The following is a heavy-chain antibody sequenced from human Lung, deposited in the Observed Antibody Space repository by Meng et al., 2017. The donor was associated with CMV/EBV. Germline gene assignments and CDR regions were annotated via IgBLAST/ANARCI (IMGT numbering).Heavy chain of an antibody. CDR3: ARVGGCSGGGCYHRLFDY. CDR2: IYYTGST. J-gene: IGHJ4*02. Sequence: QVQLREAGPGLVHPSQTLSLTCTVSGGSISSGDYYWSWIRQPPGKGLEWIGYIYYTGSTYYNPSLKSRVIISVDTSKNQFSLKLNSVTAADTAVYYCARVGGCSGGGCYHRLFDYWGQGTLVTVSS. CDR1: GGSISSGDYY. D-gene: IGHD2-15*01. V-gene: IGHV4-30-4*01.